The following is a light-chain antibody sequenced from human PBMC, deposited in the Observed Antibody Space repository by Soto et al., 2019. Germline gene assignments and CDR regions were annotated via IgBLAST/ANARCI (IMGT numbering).Light chain of an antibody. V-gene: IGKV3-11*01. CDR3: QQRSNWPT. CDR1: QSVSSY. CDR2: DAS. Sequence: EIVLTQSPATLSLSPGERATLSCRASQSVSSYLAWYQQKPGQAPMLLIYDASNRATGIPARFSGSGSGTDFTLTISSLEPEDFAVYYCQQRSNWPTFGQGTKV. J-gene: IGKJ1*01.